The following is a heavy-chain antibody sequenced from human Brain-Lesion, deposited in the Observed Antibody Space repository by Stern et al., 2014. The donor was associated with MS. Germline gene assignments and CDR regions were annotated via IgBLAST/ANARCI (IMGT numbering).Heavy chain of an antibody. J-gene: IGHJ6*03. CDR2: ISYDGSNK. V-gene: IGHV3-30-3*01. CDR1: GFTFSSYA. Sequence: MQLVESGGGVVQPGRSLRLSCAASGFTFSSYAMHWVRQAPGKGLEWVAVISYDGSNKYYADSVKGRFTISRDNSKNTLYLQMNSLRAEDTAVYYCARGGIAAAGTVMYYMDVWGKGTTVTVSS. CDR3: ARGGIAAAGTVMYYMDV. D-gene: IGHD6-13*01.